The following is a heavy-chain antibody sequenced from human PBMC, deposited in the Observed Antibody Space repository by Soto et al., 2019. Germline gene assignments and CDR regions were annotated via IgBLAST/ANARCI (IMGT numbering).Heavy chain of an antibody. CDR2: ISSGGNFI. V-gene: IGHV3-21*06. D-gene: IGHD3-16*02. Sequence: GGSLRLSCVVSGFTFSDYCMNWVRQAPGRGLEWVASISSGGNFIYSADSVKGRFTSSRDHAENSLYLQMNSLGVEDTATYYCVRNIIAFGEVIAARSFDPWGQGTQVTVPQ. CDR3: VRNIIAFGEVIAARSFDP. CDR1: GFTFSDYC. J-gene: IGHJ5*02.